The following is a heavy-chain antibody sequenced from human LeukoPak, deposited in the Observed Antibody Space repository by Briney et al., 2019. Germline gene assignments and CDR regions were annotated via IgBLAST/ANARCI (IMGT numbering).Heavy chain of an antibody. V-gene: IGHV3-23*01. CDR1: GFSFSTYV. Sequence: GGSLRLSCAASGFSFSTYVMSWVRQAPGKGLAWVSDISGSGGNTHYADSVKGRFTISRDNSKNTLYLQMNSLRAEDTALYYCATEKRSTTAYDYWGQGTLVTASS. D-gene: IGHD4-17*01. J-gene: IGHJ4*02. CDR3: ATEKRSTTAYDY. CDR2: ISGSGGNT.